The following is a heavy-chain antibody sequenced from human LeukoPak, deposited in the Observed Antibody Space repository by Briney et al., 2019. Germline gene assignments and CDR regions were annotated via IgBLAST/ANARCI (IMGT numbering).Heavy chain of an antibody. J-gene: IGHJ4*02. CDR3: TGYSGFDRRNYFDY. D-gene: IGHD5-12*01. CDR1: GVSVTNSRYY. Sequence: KSSETLSLTCSLSGVSVTNSRYYWGWVRQFPGKELEWIGTIQYGGNTYYNPSLRSRVTLSTDSSSNQFSLRLTSMTAADTAVYYCTGYSGFDRRNYFDYWGRGFLVAVSA. CDR2: IQYGGNT. V-gene: IGHV4-39*01.